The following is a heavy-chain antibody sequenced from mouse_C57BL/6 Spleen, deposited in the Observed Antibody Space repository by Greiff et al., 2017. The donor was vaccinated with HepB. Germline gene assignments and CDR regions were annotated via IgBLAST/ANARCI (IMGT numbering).Heavy chain of an antibody. CDR2: ISYDGSK. J-gene: IGHJ2*01. D-gene: IGHD1-1*01. CDR1: GYSITSGYY. CDR3: ARREGYYGSFDY. Sequence: EVHLVESGPGLVKPSQSLSLTCSVTGYSITSGYYWNWIRQFPGNKLEWMGYISYDGSKNYNPSLKNRISITRDTSKNQFFLKLNSVTTEDTATYYCARREGYYGSFDYWGQGTTLTVSS. V-gene: IGHV3-6*01.